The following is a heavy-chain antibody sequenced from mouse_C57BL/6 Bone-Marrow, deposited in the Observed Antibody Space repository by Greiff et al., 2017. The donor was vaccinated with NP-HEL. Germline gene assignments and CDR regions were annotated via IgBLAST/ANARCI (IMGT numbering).Heavy chain of an antibody. D-gene: IGHD5-1*01. Sequence: QVQLQQPGAELVKPGASVKMSCKASGYTFTSYWITWVKQRPGQGLEWIGDIYPGSGSTNYNEKFKSKATLTVDTSSSTAYMQLSSLTSEDSAVYYCARLDEYSPWFAYWGQGTLVTVSA. CDR1: GYTFTSYW. CDR3: ARLDEYSPWFAY. J-gene: IGHJ3*01. CDR2: IYPGSGST. V-gene: IGHV1-55*01.